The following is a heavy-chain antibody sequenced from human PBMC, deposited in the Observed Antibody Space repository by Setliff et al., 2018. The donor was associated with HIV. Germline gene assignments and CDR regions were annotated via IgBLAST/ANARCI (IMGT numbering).Heavy chain of an antibody. CDR1: GGSISNYY. J-gene: IGHJ6*03. V-gene: IGHV4-59*01. CDR2: IYFTGNT. D-gene: IGHD7-27*01. Sequence: SETLSLTCTVSGGSISNYYWSWIRQPPGKGLEWIGYIYFTGNTNYNPSLKSRVTISLDTPKNQFSLKLSSVTAADTAVYFCARGIDWGHFYYYYMDVWGKGTTVTVSS. CDR3: ARGIDWGHFYYYYMDV.